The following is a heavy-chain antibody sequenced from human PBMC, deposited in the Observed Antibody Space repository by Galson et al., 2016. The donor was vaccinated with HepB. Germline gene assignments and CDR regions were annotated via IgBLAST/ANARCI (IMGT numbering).Heavy chain of an antibody. CDR2: LSGTADYT. J-gene: IGHJ4*02. CDR3: ARLTLPGICCYFYY. CDR1: GFTFSNYA. Sequence: SLRLSCAASGFTFSNYAMSWVRQAPGKGLEWVSALSGTADYTYYADSGKGRFTISRDNSKNTLYLQINSLRAEDTAIYYCARLTLPGICCYFYYWGQGALVTVSS. D-gene: IGHD1-14*01. V-gene: IGHV3-23*01.